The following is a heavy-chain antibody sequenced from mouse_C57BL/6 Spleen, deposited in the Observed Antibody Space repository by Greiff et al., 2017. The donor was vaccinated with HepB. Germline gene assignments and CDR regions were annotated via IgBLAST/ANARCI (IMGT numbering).Heavy chain of an antibody. Sequence: EVKLMESGGGLVQPKGSLKLSCAASGFSFNTYAMNWVRQAPGKGLEWVARIRSKSNNYATYYADSVKDRFTISRDDSESMLYLQMNNLKTEDTAMYYCVRQGGYYEAWFAYWGQGTLVTVSA. CDR3: VRQGGYYEAWFAY. V-gene: IGHV10-1*01. CDR1: GFSFNTYA. J-gene: IGHJ3*01. CDR2: IRSKSNNYAT. D-gene: IGHD2-3*01.